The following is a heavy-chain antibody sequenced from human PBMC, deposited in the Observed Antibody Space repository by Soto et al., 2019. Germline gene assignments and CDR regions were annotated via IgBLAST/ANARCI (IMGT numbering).Heavy chain of an antibody. Sequence: VQLVESGGGEVQPGRSLRLSCAASGFKYPDFALHWVRQAPGKGLEWVAIISYDGSDKYYEDSVKGRFVISRDNPKNTLYLEMNSLRPEDTAVYFCARRAWDSYYAIDVWGQGTTVTVFS. CDR2: ISYDGSDK. CDR1: GFKYPDFA. D-gene: IGHD3-10*01. V-gene: IGHV3-30*09. J-gene: IGHJ6*02. CDR3: ARRAWDSYYAIDV.